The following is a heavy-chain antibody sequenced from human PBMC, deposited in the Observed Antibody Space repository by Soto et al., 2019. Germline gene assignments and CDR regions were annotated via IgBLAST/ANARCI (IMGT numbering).Heavy chain of an antibody. D-gene: IGHD6-19*01. CDR2: IYTGGTT. Sequence: GGSLRLSCAVSGFTISTNYMSWVRQAPGKGLEWVSTIYTGGTTYYADSVKGRFTISRDNSKNTLYLQIDSLTAEDTAVYYCARDTSGWREGGFDYWGQGALVTVSS. J-gene: IGHJ4*02. CDR3: ARDTSGWREGGFDY. CDR1: GFTISTNY. V-gene: IGHV3-53*01.